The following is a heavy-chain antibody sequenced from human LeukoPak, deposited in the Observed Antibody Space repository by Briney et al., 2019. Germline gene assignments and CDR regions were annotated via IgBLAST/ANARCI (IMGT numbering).Heavy chain of an antibody. Sequence: ASVKVSCKASGYTFTGYYMHWVRQAPGQGLEWMGWINPNSGGTNYAQKFQGRVTMTRDTSISTAYMELSRLRSDDTAVYYCARAYSSSWYSYYDKDVWGQGTTVTVSS. CDR3: ARAYSSSWYSYYDKDV. J-gene: IGHJ6*02. CDR1: GYTFTGYY. V-gene: IGHV1-2*02. CDR2: INPNSGGT. D-gene: IGHD6-13*01.